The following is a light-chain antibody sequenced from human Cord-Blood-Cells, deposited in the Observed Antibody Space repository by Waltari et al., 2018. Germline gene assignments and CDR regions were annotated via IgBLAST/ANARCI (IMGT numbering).Light chain of an antibody. CDR3: QQYNNWPLT. CDR2: GAS. CDR1: QSVSSN. V-gene: IGKV3-15*01. J-gene: IGKJ3*01. Sequence: EIVMTQSPATLSVSPGDRATLSCRASQSVSSNLAWYQQKPGQAPRLLIYGASTRATGIPARFSGSGSGTDFNLTISSLQSEDFAVYYCQQYNNWPLTFGPGPKVDIK.